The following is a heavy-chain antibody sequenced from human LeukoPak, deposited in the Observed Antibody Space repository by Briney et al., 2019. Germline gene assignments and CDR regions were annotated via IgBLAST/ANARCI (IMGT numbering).Heavy chain of an antibody. CDR1: GYSSTGYY. J-gene: IGHJ4*02. Sequence: ASVKVSCKASGYSSTGYYMHWVRQAPGQGLEWMGRINPNSGGTNYAQKFQGRVTMTRDTSISTAYMELSRLRSDDTAVYYCARGRSSCYDLDYWGQGTLVTVSS. CDR2: INPNSGGT. V-gene: IGHV1-2*06. CDR3: ARGRSSCYDLDY. D-gene: IGHD6-13*01.